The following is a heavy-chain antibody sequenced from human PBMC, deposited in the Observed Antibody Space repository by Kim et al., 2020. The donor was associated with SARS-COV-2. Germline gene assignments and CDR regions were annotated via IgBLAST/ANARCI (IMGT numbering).Heavy chain of an antibody. CDR2: ISSSGSTI. CDR3: AIDKPHITIFGVVIGHFDI. J-gene: IGHJ3*02. D-gene: IGHD3-3*01. Sequence: GGSLRLSCAASGFTFSSYEMNWVRQAPGKGLEWVSYISSSGSTIYYADSVKGRFTISRDNAKNSLYLQMNSLRAEDTAVYYCAIDKPHITIFGVVIGHFDIWGQGTMVTVSS. CDR1: GFTFSSYE. V-gene: IGHV3-48*03.